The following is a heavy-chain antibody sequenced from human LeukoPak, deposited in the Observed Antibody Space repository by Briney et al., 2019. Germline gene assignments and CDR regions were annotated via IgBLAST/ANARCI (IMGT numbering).Heavy chain of an antibody. CDR3: ATDRHWAFDY. V-gene: IGHV3-48*01. CDR2: ITGSSSTI. J-gene: IGHJ4*02. Sequence: PGGPLRLSCAASGFTLSSYSMNWVRQAPGKGLEWVSYITGSSSTISYADSVKGRFTISRDNARNSLYLQMNSLRAEDTAVYYCATDRHWAFDYWGQGTLVTVSS. D-gene: IGHD3-16*01. CDR1: GFTLSSYS.